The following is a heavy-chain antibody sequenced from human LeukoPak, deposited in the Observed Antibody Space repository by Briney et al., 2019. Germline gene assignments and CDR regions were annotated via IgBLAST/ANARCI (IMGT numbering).Heavy chain of an antibody. CDR2: ISYDGSNK. J-gene: IGHJ4*02. V-gene: IGHV3-30-3*01. CDR1: GFTFSSYA. D-gene: IGHD6-19*01. Sequence: GGSLRLSCAASGFTFSSYAMHWVRQAPGKGLEWVAVISYDGSNKYYADSVKGRFTISRDNSKNTLYLQMSSLRAEDTAVYYCARDYSSGWEFDYWGQGTLVTVSS. CDR3: ARDYSSGWEFDY.